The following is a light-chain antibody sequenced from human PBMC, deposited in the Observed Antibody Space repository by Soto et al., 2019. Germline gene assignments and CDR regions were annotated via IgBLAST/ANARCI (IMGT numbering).Light chain of an antibody. CDR3: QQYGSSPT. Sequence: IVWTQSPGTLSLATEERASLSCRASQSVSNNYLACYQQKPGQAPRRLIYGASTRATGIPDRFSGSGSGTDFTLTIGRLEPEDFAVYYCQQYGSSPTFGEGTRLEIK. CDR1: QSVSNNY. J-gene: IGKJ5*01. V-gene: IGKV3-20*01. CDR2: GAS.